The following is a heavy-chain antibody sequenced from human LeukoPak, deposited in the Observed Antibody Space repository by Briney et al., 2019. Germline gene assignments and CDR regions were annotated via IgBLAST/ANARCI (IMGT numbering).Heavy chain of an antibody. CDR3: ATSPIFSND. Sequence: PGGSLRLSCAASGFTFSDYWMHWVRQAPGKGLVWASHISTDGSSTTYADSVRGRFTISRDNARNTLYLQMNSLRAGDTAVYYCATSPIFSNDWGQGTLVTVSS. CDR1: GFTFSDYW. CDR2: ISTDGSST. J-gene: IGHJ4*02. V-gene: IGHV3-74*01. D-gene: IGHD3-3*01.